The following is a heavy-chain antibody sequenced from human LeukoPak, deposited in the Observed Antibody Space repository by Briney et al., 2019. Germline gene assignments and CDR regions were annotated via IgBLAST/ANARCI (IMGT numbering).Heavy chain of an antibody. CDR3: ARGDYYYDSSGYYGGYYFDY. J-gene: IGHJ4*02. Sequence: SETLSLTCTVSGGSISSYYWSWIRQPPGKGLEWIGYIYYSGSTNYNPSLKSRVTISVDTSKNQFSLKLSSVTAADTAVYYCARGDYYYDSSGYYGGYYFDYWGQGTLVTVFS. CDR2: IYYSGST. CDR1: GGSISSYY. V-gene: IGHV4-59*01. D-gene: IGHD3-22*01.